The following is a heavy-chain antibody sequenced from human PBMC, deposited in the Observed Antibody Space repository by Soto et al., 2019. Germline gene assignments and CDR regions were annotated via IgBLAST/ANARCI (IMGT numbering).Heavy chain of an antibody. V-gene: IGHV1-3*05. CDR1: GYTFTSYA. CDR2: INAGNGNT. CDR3: ARDPSYYGMDV. J-gene: IGHJ6*02. Sequence: QVQLVQSGAEEKKPGASVKVSCKASGYTFTSYAMHWVRQAPGQRLEWMGWINAGNGNTKYSQKFQGRVTITRDTSASTAYMKLSSLRSEDTAVYYCARDPSYYGMDVWGQGPTVTVSS.